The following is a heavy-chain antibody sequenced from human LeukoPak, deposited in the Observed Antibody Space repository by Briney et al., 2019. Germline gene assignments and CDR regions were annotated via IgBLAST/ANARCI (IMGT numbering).Heavy chain of an antibody. CDR3: AMGMTTVTG. Sequence: SETLSLTCTVSGYSISSGYYWGWIRQPPGKGLEWIGSIYHSGSTYYNPSLKSRVTISVDTSKNQFSLKLSSVTAADTAVYYCAMGMTTVTGWGQGTLVTVSS. CDR2: IYHSGST. J-gene: IGHJ4*02. V-gene: IGHV4-38-2*02. D-gene: IGHD4-17*01. CDR1: GYSISSGYY.